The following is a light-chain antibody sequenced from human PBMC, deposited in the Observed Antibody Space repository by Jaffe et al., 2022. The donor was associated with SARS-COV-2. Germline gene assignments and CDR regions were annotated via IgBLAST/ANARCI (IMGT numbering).Light chain of an antibody. Sequence: SYELTQPPSVSVSPGQTASILCSGENLGNKYASWYQQKTGQSPVLVIYQDTRRPSGIPERFTGSNSGSTATLTISGAQTMDEADYYCQAWDSNNYVVFGGGTKLTVL. CDR1: NLGNKY. CDR2: QDT. J-gene: IGLJ2*01. V-gene: IGLV3-1*01. CDR3: QAWDSNNYVV.